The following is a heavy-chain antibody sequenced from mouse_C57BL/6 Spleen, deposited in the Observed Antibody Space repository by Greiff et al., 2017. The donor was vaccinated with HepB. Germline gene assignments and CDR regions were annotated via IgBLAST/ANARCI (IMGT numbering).Heavy chain of an antibody. J-gene: IGHJ2*01. CDR1: GFSLTSYG. CDR2: IWSDGST. CDR3: ARAGPLGDDYFDY. Sequence: VMLVESGPGLVAPSQSLSITCTVSGFSLTSYGVHWVRQPPGKGLEWLVVIWSDGSTTYNSALKSRLSISKDNSKSQVFLKMNSLQTDDTAMYYCARAGPLGDDYFDYWGQGTTLTVSS. D-gene: IGHD4-1*01. V-gene: IGHV2-6*03.